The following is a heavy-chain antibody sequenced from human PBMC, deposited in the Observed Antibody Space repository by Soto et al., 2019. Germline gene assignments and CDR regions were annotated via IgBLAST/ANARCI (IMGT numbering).Heavy chain of an antibody. CDR3: ASAAREYYYYGMDV. J-gene: IGHJ6*01. CDR1: GFTFSSYA. CDR2: ISGSGGST. Sequence: SLRLSCVASGFTFSSYAMSWFRQAPGKGLEWVSAISGSGGSTYYADSVKGRFTISRDNSKNTLYLQMNSLRAEDTAVYYCASAAREYYYYGMDVWGQGTTVTVSS. V-gene: IGHV3-23*01.